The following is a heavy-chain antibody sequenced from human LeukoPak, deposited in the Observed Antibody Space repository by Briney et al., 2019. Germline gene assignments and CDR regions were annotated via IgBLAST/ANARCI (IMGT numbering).Heavy chain of an antibody. Sequence: GGSLRLSCAASGFTFSSYAMHWVRQAPGKGLGWVAVISYDGSNKYYADSVKGRFTISRGNSKNTLYLQMNSLRAEDTAVYYCARDGDCTNGVCQIDYWGQGTLVTVSS. V-gene: IGHV3-30*14. CDR2: ISYDGSNK. D-gene: IGHD2-8*01. CDR3: ARDGDCTNGVCQIDY. J-gene: IGHJ4*02. CDR1: GFTFSSYA.